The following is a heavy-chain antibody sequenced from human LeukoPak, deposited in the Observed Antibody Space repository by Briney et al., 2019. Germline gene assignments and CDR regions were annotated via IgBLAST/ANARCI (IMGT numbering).Heavy chain of an antibody. V-gene: IGHV3-20*04. J-gene: IGHJ4*02. CDR3: ARELGYCSGGSCERNYYFDY. CDR2: INWNGGST. D-gene: IGHD2-15*01. CDR1: GFTFDDYG. Sequence: GGSLRLSCTASGFTFDDYGMSWVRQAPGKGLEWVSGINWNGGSTGYADSVKGRFTISRDNAKNSLYLQMNSLRAEDTALYYCARELGYCSGGSCERNYYFDYWGQGTLVTVSS.